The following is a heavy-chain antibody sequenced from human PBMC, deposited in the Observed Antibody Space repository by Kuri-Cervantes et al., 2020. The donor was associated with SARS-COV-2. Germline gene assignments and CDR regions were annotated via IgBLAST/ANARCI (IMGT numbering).Heavy chain of an antibody. CDR2: ISYDGSNK. Sequence: LSLTCAASGFTFSSYAMHWVRQAPGKGLEWVAVISYDGSNKYYADSVKGRFTISRDNSKNTLYLQMNSLRAEDTAVYYCARHPSTYYDFWSGYLDYWGQGTLVTVSS. V-gene: IGHV3-30-3*01. CDR3: ARHPSTYYDFWSGYLDY. CDR1: GFTFSSYA. D-gene: IGHD3-3*01. J-gene: IGHJ4*02.